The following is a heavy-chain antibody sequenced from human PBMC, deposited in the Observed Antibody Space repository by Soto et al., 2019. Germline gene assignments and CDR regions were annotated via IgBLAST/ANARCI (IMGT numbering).Heavy chain of an antibody. D-gene: IGHD3-3*01. CDR3: AKGRKPDHDDGLCAFDS. CDR2: ISGGGTGT. J-gene: IGHJ4*02. V-gene: IGHV3-23*01. Sequence: GGSLRLSCVVSGRTFRSYAMSWVRQAPGKGLEWVSGISGGGTGTYYADSVKGRFTISRDPSTTTLFLDMYSLGAEDTAIYYCAKGRKPDHDDGLCAFDSWGQGVLVTVSS. CDR1: GRTFRSYA.